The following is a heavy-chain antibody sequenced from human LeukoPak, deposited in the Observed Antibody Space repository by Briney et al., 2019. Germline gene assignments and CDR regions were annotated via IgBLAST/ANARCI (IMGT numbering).Heavy chain of an antibody. CDR3: AKVMKGSERLTMVRGVIIKTAGLYYMDV. Sequence: GGSLRLSCAASGFTLSSYAMSWVRQAPGKGLEWVSSISASGGSTNYEDSVKDRFTISRDNSKNAVYLQMNSLRAEDTAVYYCAKVMKGSERLTMVRGVIIKTAGLYYMDVWGKGTTVIVSS. D-gene: IGHD3-10*01. J-gene: IGHJ6*03. CDR2: ISASGGST. CDR1: GFTLSSYA. V-gene: IGHV3-23*01.